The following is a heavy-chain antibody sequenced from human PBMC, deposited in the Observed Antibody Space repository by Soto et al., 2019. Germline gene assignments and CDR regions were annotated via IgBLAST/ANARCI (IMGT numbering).Heavy chain of an antibody. CDR1: GFTFSKYA. V-gene: IGHV3-30-3*01. J-gene: IGHJ4*02. CDR3: ARTGYDRSGYLVEYYFDY. D-gene: IGHD3-22*01. Sequence: QVQLVESGGGVAQPERSLRLSCAASGFTFSKYAMHWVRQARGTGLEWVAVISNDGSNPYYADSVKGRFTISRDNSKNTLYLQINSLREEDTAVYYCARTGYDRSGYLVEYYFDYWGQGTLVTVSS. CDR2: ISNDGSNP.